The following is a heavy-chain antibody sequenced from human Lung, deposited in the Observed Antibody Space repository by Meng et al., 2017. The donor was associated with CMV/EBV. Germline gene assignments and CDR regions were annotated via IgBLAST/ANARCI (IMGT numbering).Heavy chain of an antibody. CDR1: GFPFERYG. V-gene: IGHV3-21*01. D-gene: IGHD3-3*01. J-gene: IGHJ4*02. CDR2: ISSSSSHI. Sequence: GESLKISCAASGFPFERYGINWVRQAPGQGLEWVSSISSSSSHIHYADSVKGRFTISRDYATNSVFLQMNTLRVDDTALYYCARDQGLVFGEVIPYFDYWGQGXPVTVSS. CDR3: ARDQGLVFGEVIPYFDY.